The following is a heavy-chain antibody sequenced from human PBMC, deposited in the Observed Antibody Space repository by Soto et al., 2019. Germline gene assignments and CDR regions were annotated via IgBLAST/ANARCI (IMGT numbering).Heavy chain of an antibody. CDR1: GFTFSSYA. V-gene: IGHV3-23*01. CDR2: ISGGGSTT. Sequence: GGSLRLSCAASGFTFSSYAMSWVRQAPGKGLEWVSTISGGGSTTYYVDSVKGRFTISRDNTKNTLFLQMNSLRAEDTAVYYCAKARAQYYDFWSGYPVDYWGQGTLVTVSS. CDR3: AKARAQYYDFWSGYPVDY. D-gene: IGHD3-3*01. J-gene: IGHJ4*02.